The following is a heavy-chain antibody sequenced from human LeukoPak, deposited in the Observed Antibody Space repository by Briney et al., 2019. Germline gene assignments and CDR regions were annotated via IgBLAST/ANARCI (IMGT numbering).Heavy chain of an antibody. CDR1: GFTFSSYA. D-gene: IGHD1-26*01. CDR3: ARDFTGIVGATDY. Sequence: PGGSLRLSCAASGFTFSSYAMSWVRQAPGKGLEWVSAISGSGGSTYYADSVKGRFTISRDNSKNTLYLQMNSLRSDDTAVYYCARDFTGIVGATDYWGQGTLVTVSS. J-gene: IGHJ4*02. V-gene: IGHV3-23*01. CDR2: ISGSGGST.